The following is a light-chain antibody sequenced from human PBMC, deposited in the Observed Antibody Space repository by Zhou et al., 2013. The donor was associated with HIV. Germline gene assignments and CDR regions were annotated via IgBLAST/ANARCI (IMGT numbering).Light chain of an antibody. CDR3: LQHNANPFT. CDR2: DAS. J-gene: IGKJ4*01. Sequence: DIQMTQSPSSLSASVGDRVTITCQASQDISNYLNWYQQKPGKAPKLLIYDASNLETGVPSRFSGSGSGTEFTLTISSLQPDDFATYYCLQHNANPFTFGGGTKVEIK. CDR1: QDISNY. V-gene: IGKV1-33*01.